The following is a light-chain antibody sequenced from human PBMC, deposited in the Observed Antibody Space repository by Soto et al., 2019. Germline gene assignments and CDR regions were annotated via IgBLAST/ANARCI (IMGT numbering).Light chain of an antibody. CDR3: QQYYTIPIT. CDR1: QTVLYNSNNKNY. J-gene: IGKJ5*01. V-gene: IGKV4-1*01. CDR2: WAS. Sequence: DIVMTQSPDSLAVSLGERATINCKSSQTVLYNSNNKNYLAWYQQKPGQPPKLLIYWASTRESGAPDRFSGSGSGTDFTLTISSLQAEDVAVYYCQQYYTIPITFGQGTRLEMK.